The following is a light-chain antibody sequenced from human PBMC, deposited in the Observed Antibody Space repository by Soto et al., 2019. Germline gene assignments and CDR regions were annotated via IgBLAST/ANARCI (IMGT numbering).Light chain of an antibody. CDR2: DVT. J-gene: IGLJ3*02. Sequence: QSALTQPRSVSGSPGQSVTISCAGTSRDVGAYNWVSWYQQHPGKVPKLIIYDVTRRPSGVPERFSGSKSGNTASLTISGLQADDEADYYCCSYEGSYTLVFGGGTQLTVL. CDR1: SRDVGAYNW. V-gene: IGLV2-11*01. CDR3: CSYEGSYTLV.